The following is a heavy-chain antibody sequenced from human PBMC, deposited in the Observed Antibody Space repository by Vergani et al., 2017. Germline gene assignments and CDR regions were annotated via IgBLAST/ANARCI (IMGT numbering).Heavy chain of an antibody. CDR1: GGSFSGYY. Sequence: QVQLQQWGAGLLKPSETLSLTCAVYGGSFSGYYWSWIRQPPGKGLEWIGEINHSGSTNYNPSLKSRVTISVDTSKNQFSLKLSSVTAADTAVYYWARGSLMIERVVPAARGDAFDIWGQGRMVTVSS. CDR3: ARGSLMIERVVPAARGDAFDI. CDR2: INHSGST. D-gene: IGHD2-2*01. V-gene: IGHV4-34*01. J-gene: IGHJ3*02.